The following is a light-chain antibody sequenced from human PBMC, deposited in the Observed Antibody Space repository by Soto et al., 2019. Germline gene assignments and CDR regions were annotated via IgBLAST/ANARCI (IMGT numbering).Light chain of an antibody. CDR1: SSDVGGYNY. CDR2: EVS. J-gene: IGLJ3*02. CDR3: SSYAGTNNFV. Sequence: QSVLTQPPSASGSPGQSVTISCTGTSSDVGGYNYVSWYQQYPGKAPKIMIYEVSERPSGVPVRFSGSKSGNTASLTVSGLQAEDAADYYCSSYAGTNNFVFGGGTKLTVL. V-gene: IGLV2-8*01.